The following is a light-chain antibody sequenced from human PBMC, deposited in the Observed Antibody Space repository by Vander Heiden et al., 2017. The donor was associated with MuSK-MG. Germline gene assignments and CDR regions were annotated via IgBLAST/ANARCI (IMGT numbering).Light chain of an antibody. Sequence: SYELPHHPQVSVSPGQTATITCSGDKLGGKFTCWYQQKPGQSPVLVIYEDSTRPSGIPERFSGSNSGNTATLTISETQAMDEADYYCQAWDSSIAVFGPGTRVIVL. CDR1: KLGGKF. J-gene: IGLJ1*01. V-gene: IGLV3-1*01. CDR2: EDS. CDR3: QAWDSSIAV.